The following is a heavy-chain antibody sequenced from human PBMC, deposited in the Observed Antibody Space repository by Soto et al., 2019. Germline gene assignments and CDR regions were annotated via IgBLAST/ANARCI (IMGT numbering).Heavy chain of an antibody. V-gene: IGHV3-23*01. Sequence: GGSLRLSCAASGFTFSSYAMSWVRQAPGKGLEWVSAISGSGGSTYYADSVKGRFTISRDNSKNTPYLQMNSLRAEDTAVYYCAKIKGADGTWYYFDYWGQGTLVTVSS. CDR1: GFTFSSYA. CDR2: ISGSGGST. J-gene: IGHJ4*02. CDR3: AKIKGADGTWYYFDY. D-gene: IGHD6-13*01.